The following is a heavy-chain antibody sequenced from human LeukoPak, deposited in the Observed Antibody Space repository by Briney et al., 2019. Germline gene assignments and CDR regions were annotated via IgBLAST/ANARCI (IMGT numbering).Heavy chain of an antibody. V-gene: IGHV3-23*01. CDR1: GFTFSSYA. CDR2: ISGSGGST. D-gene: IGHD3-22*01. Sequence: PGGSLRLSCAASGFTFSSYAMSWVRQAPGKGLEWVSAISGSGGSTYYADSVKGRFAISRDNSKNTLYLQMNSLRAEDTAVYYCAKPLAMISAFDIWGQGTMVTVSS. CDR3: AKPLAMISAFDI. J-gene: IGHJ3*02.